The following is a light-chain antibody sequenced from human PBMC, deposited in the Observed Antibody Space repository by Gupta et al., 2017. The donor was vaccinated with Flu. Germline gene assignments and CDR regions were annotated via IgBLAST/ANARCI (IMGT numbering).Light chain of an antibody. CDR2: DSA. Sequence: QSVLTQPPAVSGAPGQRAPIACTGSSSNIGAGCDVHWAPQPPGAVPNLLIFDSASRPSGVPERISGSKSGTSASLTITGLQADDEADYYCHTYDVTLSGPILGGGTKLTVL. CDR3: HTYDVTLSGPI. V-gene: IGLV1-40*01. CDR1: SSNIGAGCD. J-gene: IGLJ2*01.